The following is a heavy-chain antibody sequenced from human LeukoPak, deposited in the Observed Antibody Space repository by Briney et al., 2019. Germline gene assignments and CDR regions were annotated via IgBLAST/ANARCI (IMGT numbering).Heavy chain of an antibody. V-gene: IGHV1-69*13. CDR1: GYTFTSYD. D-gene: IGHD2-2*01. Sequence: ASVKVSCKASGYTFTSYDINWVRQAPGQGLEWMGGIIPIFGTANYAQKFQGRVTITADESTSTAYMELSSLRSEDTAVYYCASAGPYCSSTSCPVLDVWGKGTTVTISS. CDR3: ASAGPYCSSTSCPVLDV. J-gene: IGHJ6*04. CDR2: IIPIFGTA.